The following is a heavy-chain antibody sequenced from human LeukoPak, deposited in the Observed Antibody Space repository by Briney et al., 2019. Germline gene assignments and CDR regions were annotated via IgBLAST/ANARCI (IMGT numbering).Heavy chain of an antibody. CDR3: ARLSGAATATGYFDT. D-gene: IGHD6-13*01. CDR1: GFTFSNYA. J-gene: IGHJ4*02. V-gene: IGHV3-23*01. CDR2: ISASGAST. Sequence: PGGSLRLSCTPSGFTFSNYAMSWVRQAPGKGLEWVSGISASGASTDYADSVKGRFTLSRDNSRNTLSLRMTSLRAADTALYYCARLSGAATATGYFDTWGRGILVTVSS.